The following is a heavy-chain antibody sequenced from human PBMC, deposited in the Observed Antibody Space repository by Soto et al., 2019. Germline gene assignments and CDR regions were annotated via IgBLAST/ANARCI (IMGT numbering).Heavy chain of an antibody. J-gene: IGHJ6*02. D-gene: IGHD4-17*01. V-gene: IGHV4-34*01. Sequence: PSETLSLTCAVYCGAFSGYYWSWIRQPPGKGLEGIGEINHSGSTNYNPSLKSRVTISVDTSKNQFSLKLSSVTAADTAVYYCATHRFYGDYYYYYYYGMDVWGQGTTVTVSS. CDR2: INHSGST. CDR3: ATHRFYGDYYYYYYYGMDV. CDR1: CGAFSGYY.